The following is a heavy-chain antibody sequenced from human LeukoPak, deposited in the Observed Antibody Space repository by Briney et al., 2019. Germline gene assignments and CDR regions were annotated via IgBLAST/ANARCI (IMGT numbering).Heavy chain of an antibody. CDR1: GYTFTRYY. V-gene: IGHV1-46*01. CDR2: INPSGGSI. D-gene: IGHD3-10*01. Sequence: ASVKVSCKASGYTFTRYYLHWVRQAPGQGLEWMGIINPSGGSISYAQKFQGRVTLTRDTSTTTIYMELYSLRSEDTAVYYCAKDHELHYYGSGSYFNYWGQGTLVTVSS. J-gene: IGHJ4*02. CDR3: AKDHELHYYGSGSYFNY.